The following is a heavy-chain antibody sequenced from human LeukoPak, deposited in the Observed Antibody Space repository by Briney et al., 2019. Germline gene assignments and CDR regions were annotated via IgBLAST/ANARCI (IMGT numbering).Heavy chain of an antibody. CDR3: AKDAGVVITEYYFDY. CDR1: GFTFSSYG. J-gene: IGHJ4*02. V-gene: IGHV3-30*18. CDR2: ISYDGSNK. Sequence: PGGSLRLSCAASGFTFSSYGMHWVRQAPGKGLEWVAVISYDGSNKYYADSVKGRFTISRDNSKNTLYLQMNSLRAEDTAVYYCAKDAGVVITEYYFDYWGQGTLVTVSS. D-gene: IGHD3-22*01.